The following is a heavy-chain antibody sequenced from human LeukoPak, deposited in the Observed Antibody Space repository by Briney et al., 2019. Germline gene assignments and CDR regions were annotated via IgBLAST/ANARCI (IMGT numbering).Heavy chain of an antibody. CDR1: GFTFSAFG. D-gene: IGHD6-19*01. V-gene: IGHV3-30*19. Sequence: GGSLRLSCAASGFTFSAFGMHWVRQAPGKGLEWVTFIPYDGSDKYYADSVKGRFTISRDNSKNTLYLQMNNMRSEDTAVYYCASTMYSSAKYYFDYWGQGTLVTVSS. J-gene: IGHJ4*02. CDR2: IPYDGSDK. CDR3: ASTMYSSAKYYFDY.